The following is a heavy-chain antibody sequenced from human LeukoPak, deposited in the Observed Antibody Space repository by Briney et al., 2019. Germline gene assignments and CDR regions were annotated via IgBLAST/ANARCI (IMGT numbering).Heavy chain of an antibody. CDR3: ARALEEQLVREYYYYGMDV. J-gene: IGHJ6*02. Sequence: GGSLRLSCAASGFTFSSYEMNWVRQAPGKGLEWVSYISSSGSTIYYADSVKGRFTISRDNAKNSLYLQMNSLRAEDTAVYYCARALEEQLVREYYYYGMDVWGQGTTVTVSS. D-gene: IGHD6-13*01. CDR1: GFTFSSYE. V-gene: IGHV3-48*03. CDR2: ISSSGSTI.